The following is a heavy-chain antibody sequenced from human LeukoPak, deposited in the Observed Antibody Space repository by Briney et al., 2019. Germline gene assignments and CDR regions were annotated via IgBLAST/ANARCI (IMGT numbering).Heavy chain of an antibody. D-gene: IGHD4-23*01. CDR1: GFTFDDYA. V-gene: IGHV3-9*01. CDR3: AKDIGGGNPTPDAFDI. J-gene: IGHJ3*02. Sequence: GRSLRLSCAASGFTFDDYAMHWVRQAPGKGLEWVSGISWNSGSIGYADSVKGRFTISRDNAKNSLYLQMNSLRAEDTALYYCAKDIGGGNPTPDAFDIWGQGTMVTVSS. CDR2: ISWNSGSI.